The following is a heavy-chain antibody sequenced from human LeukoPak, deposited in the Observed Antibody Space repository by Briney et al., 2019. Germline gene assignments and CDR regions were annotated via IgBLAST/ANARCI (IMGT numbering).Heavy chain of an antibody. CDR1: GVSISSYY. CDR3: ARTVPAATFLDY. J-gene: IGHJ4*02. D-gene: IGHD2-2*01. Sequence: PSETLSLTCTVSGVSISSYYWSWIRQPPGKGLEWIGYIYYSGSTNYNPSLKSRVTISVDTSKNQFSLKLSSVTAADTAVYYCARTVPAATFLDYWGQGTLVTVSS. V-gene: IGHV4-59*12. CDR2: IYYSGST.